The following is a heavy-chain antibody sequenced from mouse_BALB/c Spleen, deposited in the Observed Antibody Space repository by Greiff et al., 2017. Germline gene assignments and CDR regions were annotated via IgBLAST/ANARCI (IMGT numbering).Heavy chain of an antibody. CDR2: ISSGSSTI. V-gene: IGHV5-17*02. CDR1: GFTFSSFG. Sequence: EVQLVESGGGLVQPGGSRKLSCAASGFTFSSFGMHWVRQAPEKGLEWVAYISSGSSTIYYADTVKGRFTISRDNPKNTLFLQMTSLRSEDTAMYYCARVDGYYLDYWGQGTTLTVSS. D-gene: IGHD2-3*01. CDR3: ARVDGYYLDY. J-gene: IGHJ2*01.